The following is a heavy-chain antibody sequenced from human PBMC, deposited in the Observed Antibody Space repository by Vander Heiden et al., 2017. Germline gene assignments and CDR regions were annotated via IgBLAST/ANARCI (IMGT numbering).Heavy chain of an antibody. CDR1: GGSTSSSSYY. CDR3: ARQRGYRLNWFDP. V-gene: IGHV4-39*01. J-gene: IGHJ5*02. CDR2: IYYSGST. Sequence: QLQLQESGPGLVKPSETLSLPCTVSGGSTSSSSYYWGWIRQPPGKGLEWIGSIYYSGSTYYNPSLKSRVTISVDTSKNQFSLKLSSVTAADTAVYYCARQRGYRLNWFDPWGQGTLVTVSS. D-gene: IGHD4-4*01.